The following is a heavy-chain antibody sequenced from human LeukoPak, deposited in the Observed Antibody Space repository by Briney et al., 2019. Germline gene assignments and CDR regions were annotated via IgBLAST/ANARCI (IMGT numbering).Heavy chain of an antibody. CDR1: GFTVSSNY. V-gene: IGHV3-66*02. J-gene: IGHJ4*02. CDR2: IYSGGST. D-gene: IGHD4-11*01. Sequence: GGSLRLSCAASGFTVSSNYMSWVRQAPGKGLEGVSVIYSGGSTYYADSVKGRFTISRDNSKNTLYLQMNSLRAEDTAVYYCARNLINDYSPLGVDYWGQGTLVTVSS. CDR3: ARNLINDYSPLGVDY.